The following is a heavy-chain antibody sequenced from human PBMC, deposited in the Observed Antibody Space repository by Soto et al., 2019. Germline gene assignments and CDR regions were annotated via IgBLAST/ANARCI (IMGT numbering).Heavy chain of an antibody. V-gene: IGHV1-3*01. CDR3: AGGWDFWSGYPPGYGMDV. CDR2: INAGNGNT. Sequence: ASVKVSCKASGYTFTSYGMHWVRQAPGQRHEWMGWINAGNGNTKYSQKFQGRVTITRDTSASTAYMELSSLRSEDTAVYYCAGGWDFWSGYPPGYGMDVWGQGTTVTVSS. D-gene: IGHD3-3*01. CDR1: GYTFTSYG. J-gene: IGHJ6*02.